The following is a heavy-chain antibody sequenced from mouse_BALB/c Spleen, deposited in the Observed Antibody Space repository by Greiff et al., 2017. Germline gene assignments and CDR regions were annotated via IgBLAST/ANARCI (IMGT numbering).Heavy chain of an antibody. D-gene: IGHD1-2*01. CDR2: INPNNGGT. CDR3: ARPLYYGYGAMDY. Sequence: VQLQQSGPELVKPGASVKIPCKASGYSFTDYNMDWVKQSHGKSLEWIGDINPNNGGTIYNQKFKGKDTLTVDKSSSTAYMELRSLTSEDTAVYYCARPLYYGYGAMDYWGQGTSVTVSS. V-gene: IGHV1-18*01. CDR1: GYSFTDYN. J-gene: IGHJ4*01.